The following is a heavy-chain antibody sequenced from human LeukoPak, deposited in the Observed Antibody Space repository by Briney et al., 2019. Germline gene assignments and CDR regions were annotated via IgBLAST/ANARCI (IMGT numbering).Heavy chain of an antibody. CDR2: IYYSGST. CDR1: GGSISGSY. V-gene: IGHV4-59*12. D-gene: IGHD1-26*01. Sequence: SETLSLTCTVSGGSISGSYWSWIRQPPGKGLELIGYIYYSGSTNYNPSLESRVTISVDTSKNQFSLKLGSVTAADTAVYYCARVKMASGSYRYYWYHYGMDVWGQGTTVTVSS. CDR3: ARVKMASGSYRYYWYHYGMDV. J-gene: IGHJ6*02.